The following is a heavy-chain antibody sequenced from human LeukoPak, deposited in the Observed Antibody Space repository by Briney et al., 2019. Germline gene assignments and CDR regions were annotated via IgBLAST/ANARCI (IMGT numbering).Heavy chain of an antibody. CDR2: INPSGGST. Sequence: ASVKVSCKASGYTFTSYYMHWVRQAPGQGLEWMGIINPSGGSTSYAQKSQGRVTMTRDTSTSTVYMELSSLRSEDTAVYYCARVSLFNYGYSGYDYDYWGQGTLVTVSS. J-gene: IGHJ4*02. V-gene: IGHV1-46*01. D-gene: IGHD5-12*01. CDR3: ARVSLFNYGYSGYDYDY. CDR1: GYTFTSYY.